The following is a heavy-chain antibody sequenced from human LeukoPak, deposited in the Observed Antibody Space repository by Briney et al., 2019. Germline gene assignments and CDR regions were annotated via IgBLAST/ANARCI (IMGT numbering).Heavy chain of an antibody. CDR3: ARGGGIQLWLRGFDY. CDR1: GGSFSGYY. V-gene: IGHV4-34*01. D-gene: IGHD5-18*01. Sequence: SETMSLTCAVYGGSFSGYYWSWIRQPPGKGLEWIGEINHSGSTNYNPSLKSRVTISVDTSKNQFSLKLSSVTAADTAVYYCARGGGIQLWLRGFDYWGQGTLVTVSS. J-gene: IGHJ4*02. CDR2: INHSGST.